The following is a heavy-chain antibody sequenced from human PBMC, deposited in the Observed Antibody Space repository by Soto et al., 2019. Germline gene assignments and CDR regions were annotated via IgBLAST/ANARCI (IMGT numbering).Heavy chain of an antibody. CDR1: GFTFSSYS. D-gene: IGHD5-12*01. CDR3: ARVDGYTYPNDY. J-gene: IGHJ4*02. Sequence: GGSLRLSCAASGFTFSSYSMNWVRQAPGKGLEWVSSITSGSDYIYYADSLRGRFTISRDNAKNSLFLQMNRLRAEDTAVYYCARVDGYTYPNDYWGQGTLVTVSS. V-gene: IGHV3-21*01. CDR2: ITSGSDYI.